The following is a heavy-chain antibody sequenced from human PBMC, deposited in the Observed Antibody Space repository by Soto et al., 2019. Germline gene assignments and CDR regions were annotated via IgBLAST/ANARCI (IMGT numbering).Heavy chain of an antibody. Sequence: GGSLRLSCVASGFTFSAYSMNWVRQAPGKGLEWLSYISGDRAYIYYADSVRGRFTISRDNAENSLYLQMDNLRDEDTALYYCARQVYTVVTSMDFWGQGTLVTVSS. V-gene: IGHV3-48*02. D-gene: IGHD2-21*02. CDR3: ARQVYTVVTSMDF. CDR1: GFTFSAYS. J-gene: IGHJ4*02. CDR2: ISGDRAYI.